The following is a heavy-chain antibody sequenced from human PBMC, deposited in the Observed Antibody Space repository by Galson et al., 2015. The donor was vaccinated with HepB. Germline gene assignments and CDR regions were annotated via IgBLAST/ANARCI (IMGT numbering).Heavy chain of an antibody. D-gene: IGHD2-21*02. V-gene: IGHV4-4*07. CDR2: VDGSRGA. CDR1: GDSMNNFI. Sequence: TLSLTCTVSGDSMNNFIWSWIRQPAGKGLEWIGRVDGSRGANYNPSVESRITVSIDTSKNQLSLKLTSVTAADTAVYYCARESVMVTPFFWFHSWGQGIAVTVSS. J-gene: IGHJ5*01. CDR3: ARESVMVTPFFWFHS.